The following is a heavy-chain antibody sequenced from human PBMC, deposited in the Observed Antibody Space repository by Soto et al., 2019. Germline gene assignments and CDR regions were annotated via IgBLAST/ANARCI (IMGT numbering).Heavy chain of an antibody. J-gene: IGHJ5*02. V-gene: IGHV3-30*18. CDR2: IAYDGVKK. Sequence: QVQLVESGGGVVQPGRSLRLSCTASGFTFNTFGMHWVRQAPGKGLEWVAVIAYDGVKKDYADSVKGRFTISRDNSRSTVYLQMDSPRVEDTAVYYCGKEGDVAFYDTWGQGTLVTVSS. CDR1: GFTFNTFG. CDR3: GKEGDVAFYDT. D-gene: IGHD5-12*01.